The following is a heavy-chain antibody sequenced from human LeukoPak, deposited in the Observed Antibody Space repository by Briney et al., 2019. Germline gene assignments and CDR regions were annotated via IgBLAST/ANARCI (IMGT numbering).Heavy chain of an antibody. CDR1: GYTFTSYG. V-gene: IGHV1-18*01. D-gene: IGHD2-2*01. J-gene: IGHJ5*02. CDR2: ISAYNGNT. CDR3: ARDGKYQLLRGIWFDP. Sequence: ASVKVSCKASGYTFTSYGISWVRQAPGQGLEWMGWISAYNGNTNYAQKLQGRVTMTTDTSTSTAYMELRSLRSDDTAVYYCARDGKYQLLRGIWFDPWGQGTLVTVSS.